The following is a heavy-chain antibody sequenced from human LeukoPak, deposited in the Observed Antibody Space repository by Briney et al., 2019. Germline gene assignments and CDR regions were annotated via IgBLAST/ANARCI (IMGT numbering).Heavy chain of an antibody. CDR2: IYYSGST. CDR1: GGSISSSSYY. J-gene: IGHJ6*03. D-gene: IGHD6-13*01. Sequence: PSETLSLTCTVSGGSISSSSYYWGWIRQPPGKGLEGIGSIYYSGSTYYNPSLESRVTISVDTSQNQFSLKLSSVTAADPAVYYCARIMAYSSSWRLYYYYYMAVWGKGTTVTVSS. CDR3: ARIMAYSSSWRLYYYYYMAV. V-gene: IGHV4-39*07.